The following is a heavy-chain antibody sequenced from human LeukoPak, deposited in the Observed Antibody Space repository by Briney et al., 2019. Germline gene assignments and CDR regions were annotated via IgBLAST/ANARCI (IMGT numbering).Heavy chain of an antibody. CDR1: GGSISSYY. Sequence: SETLSLTCTVSGGSISSYYWSWIRQPPGMGLEWIGYIYYSGSTNYNPSLKSRVTISVDTSKNQFSLKLSSVTAADTAVYYCARGESAYYYDSSGSQKYGMDVWGQGTTVTVSS. V-gene: IGHV4-59*01. D-gene: IGHD3-22*01. CDR2: IYYSGST. CDR3: ARGESAYYYDSSGSQKYGMDV. J-gene: IGHJ6*02.